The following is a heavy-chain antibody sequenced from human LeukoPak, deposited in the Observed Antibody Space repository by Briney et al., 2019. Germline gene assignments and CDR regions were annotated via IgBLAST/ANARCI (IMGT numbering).Heavy chain of an antibody. Sequence: SETLSLTCTVSGDSLNNYYWSWLRQPPGKGLEWIGHTFYTGARDFNPSFKSRVTISLDTSWNQFSLRLDSVTTADTAVYYCARYAGSGWYIEFWGRGALVTVSS. D-gene: IGHD6-13*01. CDR2: TFYTGAR. CDR3: ARYAGSGWYIEF. V-gene: IGHV4-59*01. J-gene: IGHJ4*02. CDR1: GDSLNNYY.